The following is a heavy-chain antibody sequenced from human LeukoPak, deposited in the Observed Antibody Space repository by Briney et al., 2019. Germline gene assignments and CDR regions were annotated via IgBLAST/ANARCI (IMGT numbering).Heavy chain of an antibody. CDR3: ARGPLDTAIGWYFDL. Sequence: ASVKVSCKASGYTFTDYYMHWVRQAPGQGLEWMGWINPKSRATNYAQNFQGRVTLTRGTSISTAYMELSSLRSEDTAVYYCARGPLDTAIGWYFDLWGRGTLVTVSS. J-gene: IGHJ2*01. CDR2: INPKSRAT. CDR1: GYTFTDYY. D-gene: IGHD5-18*01. V-gene: IGHV1-2*02.